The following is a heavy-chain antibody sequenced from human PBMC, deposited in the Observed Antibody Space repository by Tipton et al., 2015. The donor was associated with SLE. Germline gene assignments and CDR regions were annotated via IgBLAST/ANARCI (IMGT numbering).Heavy chain of an antibody. CDR1: GGSISSYY. J-gene: IGHJ6*02. CDR3: AREGRDGYNPLGMDV. Sequence: TLSLTCAVSGGSISSYYWSWIRQPPGKGLEWIGHIYQSGGTYYNPSLKSRVTISVDRSKNQFSLKLSSVTAADTAVYYCAREGRDGYNPLGMDVWGQGTTVTVSS. D-gene: IGHD5-24*01. V-gene: IGHV4-59*12. CDR2: IYQSGGT.